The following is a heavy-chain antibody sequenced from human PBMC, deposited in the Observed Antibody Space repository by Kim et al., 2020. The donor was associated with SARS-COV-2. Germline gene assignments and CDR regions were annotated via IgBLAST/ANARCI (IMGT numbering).Heavy chain of an antibody. CDR1: GFTFSSYS. V-gene: IGHV3-21*01. D-gene: IGHD5-18*01. Sequence: GGSLRLSCAASGFTFSSYSMNWVRQAPGKGLEWVSSISSSSSYIYYADSVKGRFTISRDNAKNSLYLQMNSLRAEDTAVYYCARDFLDTAMVTRRYYFDYWGQGTLVTVSS. J-gene: IGHJ4*02. CDR2: ISSSSSYI. CDR3: ARDFLDTAMVTRRYYFDY.